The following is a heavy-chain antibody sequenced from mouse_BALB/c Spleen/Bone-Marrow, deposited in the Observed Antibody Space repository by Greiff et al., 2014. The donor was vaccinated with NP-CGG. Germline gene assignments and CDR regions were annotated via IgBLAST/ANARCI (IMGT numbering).Heavy chain of an antibody. Sequence: DVMLVESGGGLVKPGGSLKLSCAASGFTFSSYGMSWVRQTPEKRLEWVATISGGDSYTYYPDSVKGRFTISRDNAKNTLYLQTSSLRSEDTAMYYCAMITTIAYWGQGTLVTVSA. CDR2: ISGGDSYT. CDR1: GFTFSSYG. CDR3: AMITTIAY. D-gene: IGHD2-4*01. V-gene: IGHV5-9-1*01. J-gene: IGHJ3*01.